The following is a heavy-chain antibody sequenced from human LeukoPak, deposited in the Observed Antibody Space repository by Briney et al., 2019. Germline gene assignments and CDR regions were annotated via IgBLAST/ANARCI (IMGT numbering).Heavy chain of an antibody. Sequence: SETLSLTCAVYGGSFSGYYWSWIRQPPGKGLEWIGEINHSGSTNYNPSLKCRVTISVDTSKNQFSLKLSSVTAADTAVYYCARDHGSGSPDDYWGQGTLVTVSS. D-gene: IGHD3-10*01. CDR1: GGSFSGYY. J-gene: IGHJ4*02. CDR2: INHSGST. V-gene: IGHV4-34*01. CDR3: ARDHGSGSPDDY.